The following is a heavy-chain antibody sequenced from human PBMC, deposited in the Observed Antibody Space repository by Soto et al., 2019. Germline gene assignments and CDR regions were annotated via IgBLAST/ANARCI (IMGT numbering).Heavy chain of an antibody. D-gene: IGHD3-16*02. CDR2: IYYSGST. V-gene: IGHV4-31*03. Sequence: QVQLQESGPGLVKPSQTLSLTCTVSGGSISSGGYYWSWIRQHPGKGLEWIGYIYYSGSTYYNPYLKSRVTISVDTSKNQFSLKLSSVTAADTAVYYCASARENYDYIWGSYQDAFDIWGQGTMVTVSS. J-gene: IGHJ3*02. CDR1: GGSISSGGYY. CDR3: ASARENYDYIWGSYQDAFDI.